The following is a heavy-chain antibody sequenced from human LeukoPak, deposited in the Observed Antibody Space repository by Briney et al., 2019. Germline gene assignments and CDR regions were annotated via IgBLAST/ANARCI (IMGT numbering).Heavy chain of an antibody. CDR1: GGSISSSSYY. CDR3: ARELLPKQYFDL. J-gene: IGHJ2*01. D-gene: IGHD2-15*01. Sequence: SETLSLTCTVSGGSISSSSYYWGWVRQPPGKGLEWIGSIYYSGSTYYNPSLKSRVTISVDTSKNQFSLKLSSVTAADTAVYYCARELLPKQYFDLWGRGTLVTVSS. CDR2: IYYSGST. V-gene: IGHV4-39*07.